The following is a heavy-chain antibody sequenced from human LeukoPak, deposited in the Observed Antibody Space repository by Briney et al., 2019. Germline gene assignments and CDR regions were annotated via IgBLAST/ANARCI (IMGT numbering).Heavy chain of an antibody. D-gene: IGHD3-3*01. CDR1: GFTFSSYS. CDR2: ISSSSSYI. V-gene: IGHV3-21*04. J-gene: IGHJ3*02. Sequence: GGSLRLSCAASGFTFSSYSMNWVRQAPGKGLEWVSSISSSSSYIYYADSVKGRFTISRDNSKNTLYLQMNSLRAEDTAVYYCAKHSAGYDFWSGFSVAFDIWGQGTMVTVSS. CDR3: AKHSAGYDFWSGFSVAFDI.